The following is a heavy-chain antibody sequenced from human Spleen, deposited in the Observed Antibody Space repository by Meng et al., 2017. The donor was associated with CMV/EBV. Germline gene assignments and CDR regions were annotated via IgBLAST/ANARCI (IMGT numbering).Heavy chain of an antibody. D-gene: IGHD1-26*01. Sequence: DVQLVESGGGLVKPGGSLRLSCAASGFTFSTYSMNWVRQAPGKGLEWVSSISSTSTYIYYADSVRGRFVISRDNAKNSLYLQMNSLRAEDTAVYYCARRAELLTYYFDDWGQGPLGTVAS. CDR3: ARRAELLTYYFDD. V-gene: IGHV3-21*01. J-gene: IGHJ4*02. CDR1: GFTFSTYS. CDR2: ISSTSTYI.